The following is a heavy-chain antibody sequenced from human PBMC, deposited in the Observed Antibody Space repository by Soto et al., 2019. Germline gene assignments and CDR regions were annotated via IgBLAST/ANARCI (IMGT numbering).Heavy chain of an antibody. CDR2: IKQDGSEK. V-gene: IGHV3-7*01. CDR3: ARDLGITGRGPFDY. Sequence: EVQLVESGGGLVQPGGSLRLSCAASGFTFSSYWMSWVRQAPGKGLEWVANIKQDGSEKYYADSVKGRFTISRDNAKNSLYLQMNSLRAEDTAVYYCARDLGITGRGPFDYWGQGTLVTVSS. J-gene: IGHJ4*02. D-gene: IGHD1-20*01. CDR1: GFTFSSYW.